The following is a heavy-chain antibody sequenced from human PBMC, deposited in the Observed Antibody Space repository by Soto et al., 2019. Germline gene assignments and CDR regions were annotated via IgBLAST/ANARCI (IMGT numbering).Heavy chain of an antibody. CDR2: IIPIFGTA. D-gene: IGHD6-6*01. J-gene: IGHJ6*02. CDR1: GGTFSSYA. CDR3: ARYSSSPPRDYYYYCMDV. V-gene: IGHV1-69*06. Sequence: QVQLVQSGAEVKKPGSSVKVSCKASGGTFSSYAISWVRQAPGQGLEWMGGIIPIFGTANYAQKFQGRVTITADKSTSTAYMELSSLRSEDTAVYYCARYSSSPPRDYYYYCMDVWGQGTTVTVSS.